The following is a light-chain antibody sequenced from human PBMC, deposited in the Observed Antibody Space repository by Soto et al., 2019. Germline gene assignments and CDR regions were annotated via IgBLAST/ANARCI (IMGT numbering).Light chain of an antibody. J-gene: IGLJ3*02. CDR3: TSFTSSNTWV. V-gene: IGLV2-14*03. CDR1: SSDVGGYNY. Sequence: QSVLTQPASVSGSPGQSITSSCTGTSSDVGGYNYVSWFQQHPGKAPKLKIYEVSNRPSGVSNRFSGSKSGYTASLTISELQAEDEADYYCTSFTSSNTWVFGGGTKVTVL. CDR2: EVS.